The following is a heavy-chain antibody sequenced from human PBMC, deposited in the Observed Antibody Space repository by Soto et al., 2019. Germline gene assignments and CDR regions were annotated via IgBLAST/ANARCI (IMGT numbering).Heavy chain of an antibody. CDR3: ARDQTDSGGYSDS. J-gene: IGHJ4*02. CDR2: IWNDGSNE. CDR1: GFTFSPYS. Sequence: GGSLRLSCAVSGFTFSPYSMNWVRQAPGKGLEWVAIIWNDGSNEYYAASVKGRFTISRDNSKNTVYLQVSKLRAEDTAVYFCARDQTDSGGYSDSWGQGTLVTVSS. V-gene: IGHV3-33*08. D-gene: IGHD3-22*01.